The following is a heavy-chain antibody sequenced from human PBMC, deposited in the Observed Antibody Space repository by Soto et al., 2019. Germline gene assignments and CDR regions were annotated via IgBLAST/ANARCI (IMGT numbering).Heavy chain of an antibody. J-gene: IGHJ4*02. CDR1: GFTFSNAW. Sequence: EVQLVESGGGLVKPGGSLRLSCAASGFTFSNAWMSWVRQAPGKGLEWVGRIKSKTDGGTTDYAAPVKGRFTISRDDSKNTLYLQMNSLKTGDTAVYYCTTDRAGIQLWNYDYWGQGTLVTVSS. V-gene: IGHV3-15*01. CDR3: TTDRAGIQLWNYDY. CDR2: IKSKTDGGTT. D-gene: IGHD5-18*01.